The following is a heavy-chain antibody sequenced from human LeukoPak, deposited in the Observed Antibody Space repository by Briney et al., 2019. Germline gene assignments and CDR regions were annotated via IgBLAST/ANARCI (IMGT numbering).Heavy chain of an antibody. CDR1: GYTFIGYY. CDR3: ARFGITGTNGFDY. Sequence: ASVKVSCKASGYTFIGYYMHWVRQAPGQGLEWMGWINPNSGGTNYAQKFQGRVTMTRDTSISTAYMELSRLRSDDTAVYYCARFGITGTNGFDYWGQGTLVTVSS. V-gene: IGHV1-2*02. CDR2: INPNSGGT. J-gene: IGHJ4*02. D-gene: IGHD1-7*01.